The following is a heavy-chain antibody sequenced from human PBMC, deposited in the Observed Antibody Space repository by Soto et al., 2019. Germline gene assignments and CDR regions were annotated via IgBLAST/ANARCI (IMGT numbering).Heavy chain of an antibody. J-gene: IGHJ2*01. CDR2: ISGSGDST. CDR3: ANRTTGWYFDL. Sequence: EVQLLESGGGLVQPGGSLRLSCAASGFTFSSYAMSWVRQAPGKGLEWVSIISGSGDSTYYADSVKGRFTISRDNSKNTLYLQMNSLRAEDTAVYYCANRTTGWYFDLWGRGTLVTVSS. V-gene: IGHV3-23*01. CDR1: GFTFSSYA.